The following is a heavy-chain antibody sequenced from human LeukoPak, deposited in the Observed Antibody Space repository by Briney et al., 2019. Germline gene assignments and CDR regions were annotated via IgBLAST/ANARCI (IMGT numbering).Heavy chain of an antibody. CDR2: MNR. D-gene: IGHD3-22*01. V-gene: IGHV1-8*01. J-gene: IGHJ4*02. CDR3: ARGLYYYDSSGLGY. CDR1: GYTFTNYD. Sequence: ASVKVSCKASGYTFTNYDINWVRQATGQGLEWMGWMNRKFQGRVTMTRNTSISTAYMELSSLRSEDTAVYYCARGLYYYDSSGLGYWGQGTLVTVSS.